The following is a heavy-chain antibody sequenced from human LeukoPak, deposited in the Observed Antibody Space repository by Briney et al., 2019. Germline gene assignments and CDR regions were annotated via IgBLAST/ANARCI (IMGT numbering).Heavy chain of an antibody. CDR3: ARASLGWLRFMGAFDI. CDR1: GYSFTSYW. CDR2: IYPGDSDT. V-gene: IGHV5-51*01. J-gene: IGHJ3*02. D-gene: IGHD5-12*01. Sequence: GESLKISCKGSGYSFTSYWIGWLRQMPGKGLEWMGIIYPGDSDTRYSPSFQGQVTISADKSISTAYLQWSSLKASDTAMYYCARASLGWLRFMGAFDIWGQGTMVTVSS.